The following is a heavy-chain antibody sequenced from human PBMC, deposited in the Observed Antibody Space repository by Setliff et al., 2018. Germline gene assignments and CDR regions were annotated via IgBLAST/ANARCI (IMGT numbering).Heavy chain of an antibody. D-gene: IGHD5-18*01. CDR3: ARAPLESGYNYGQGHYFDY. V-gene: IGHV1-46*01. J-gene: IGHJ4*02. CDR1: GYTFTGYY. Sequence: ASVKVSCKASGYTFTGYYMHWVRQAPGQGLEWMGIIDPSGDYTNYAQKFQGRVTMTRDTSTSTVYMELSSLRSEDTAVYYCARAPLESGYNYGQGHYFDYWGQGTLVTVSS. CDR2: IDPSGDYT.